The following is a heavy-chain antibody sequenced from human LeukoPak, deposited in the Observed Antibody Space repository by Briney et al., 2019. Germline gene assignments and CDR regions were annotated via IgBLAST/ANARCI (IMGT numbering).Heavy chain of an antibody. J-gene: IGHJ4*02. D-gene: IGHD4-23*01. Sequence: PGGSLRLSCAASGFTFSNYAMSWVRQAPGKGLEWVSVISGSGGTTYSADSVKGRFTISRDNSKNTLYLQMNSLRAEDTAAYYCARERGSSGGNTNGYSDYWGQGALVTVSS. CDR3: ARERGSSGGNTNGYSDY. CDR2: ISGSGGTT. CDR1: GFTFSNYA. V-gene: IGHV3-23*01.